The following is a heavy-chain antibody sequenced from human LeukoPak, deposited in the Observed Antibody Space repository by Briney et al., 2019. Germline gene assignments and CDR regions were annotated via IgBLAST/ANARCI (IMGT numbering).Heavy chain of an antibody. V-gene: IGHV3-23*01. CDR3: ARKWWENWFDS. D-gene: IGHD2-15*01. Sequence: GGSLRLSCAASGFTFSVYAMNWVRQAPGKGLEWLSAISGSGGSTYYADSVKGRFTLSRDNSKNTLYLQMNSLRAEDTAVYYCARKWWENWFDSWGQGALVTVSS. J-gene: IGHJ5*01. CDR2: ISGSGGST. CDR1: GFTFSVYA.